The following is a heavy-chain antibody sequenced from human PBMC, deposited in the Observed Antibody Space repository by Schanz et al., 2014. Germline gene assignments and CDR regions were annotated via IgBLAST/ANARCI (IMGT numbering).Heavy chain of an antibody. Sequence: QLLESGGGLVQPGGSLRLSCAASGFTFSSYAMSWVRQAPGKGLEWISAISGSGVSTHYADSVKGRFTISRDNSKRTLYEQVNSLRPEDTGIDYCTKPDSAEAITGAGVWFDPWGQGTLVTVSS. CDR1: GFTFSSYA. CDR2: ISGSGVST. CDR3: TKPDSAEAITGAGVWFDP. J-gene: IGHJ5*02. V-gene: IGHV3-23*01. D-gene: IGHD1-20*01.